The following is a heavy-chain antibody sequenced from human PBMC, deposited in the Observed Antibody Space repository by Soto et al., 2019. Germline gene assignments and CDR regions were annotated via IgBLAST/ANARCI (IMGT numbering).Heavy chain of an antibody. Sequence: GGSLRLSCAASGFTFSSYDMHWVRQATGKGLEWVSAIGTAGDTYYPGSVKGRFTISRENAKNSLYLQMNSLRAGDTAVYYSGSTNYNPSLKSRVTISVDTSKNQFSLKLSSVTAADTAVYYCARGLSGGDFWSGYYTRAGPGVWFDPWGQGTLVTVSS. CDR3: GSTNYNPSLKSRVTISVDTSKNQFSLKLSSVTAADTAVYYCARGLSGGDFWSGYYTRAGPGVWFDP. J-gene: IGHJ5*02. D-gene: IGHD3-10*01. V-gene: IGHV3-13*01. CDR1: GFTFSSYD. CDR2: IGTAGDT.